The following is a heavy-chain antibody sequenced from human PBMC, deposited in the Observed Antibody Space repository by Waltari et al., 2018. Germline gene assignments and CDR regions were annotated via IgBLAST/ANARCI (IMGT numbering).Heavy chain of an antibody. CDR3: ARGRGSSSPWSGKDY. V-gene: IGHV4-34*01. Sequence: QVQLQQWGAGLLKPSETLSLTCAVYGGSFSGYYWSWIRQPPGKGLEWIGEINHSGSTNYNPSLKSRVTISVDTSKNQFSLKLSSVTAADTAVYYCARGRGSSSPWSGKDYWGQGTLVTVSS. J-gene: IGHJ4*02. D-gene: IGHD6-6*01. CDR1: GGSFSGYY. CDR2: INHSGST.